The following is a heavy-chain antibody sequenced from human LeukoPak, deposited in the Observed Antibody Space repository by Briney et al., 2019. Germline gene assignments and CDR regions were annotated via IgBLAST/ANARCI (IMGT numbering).Heavy chain of an antibody. Sequence: PSETLSLTYTVAGSSMGTYSGSWIRQPPGNGREWVGYIYTTGGTHYNPSLKSRVTMSLDTYKNQLSLRLSSVTAADTAVFYCARPRAEMATITDDAFDIWGQGTMVTVSS. J-gene: IGHJ3*02. V-gene: IGHV4-4*09. D-gene: IGHD5-24*01. CDR3: ARPRAEMATITDDAFDI. CDR2: IYTTGGT. CDR1: GSSMGTYS.